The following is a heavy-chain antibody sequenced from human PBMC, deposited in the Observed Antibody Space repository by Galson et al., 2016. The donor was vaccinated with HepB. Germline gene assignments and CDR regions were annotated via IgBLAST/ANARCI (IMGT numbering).Heavy chain of an antibody. CDR3: AAALDDYYSGMDV. CDR1: GHTFTSYY. CDR2: INPRSSNT. J-gene: IGHJ6*02. V-gene: IGHV1-46*01. D-gene: IGHD6-13*01. Sequence: SVKVSCKASGHTFTSYYIHWVRQAPGQGLEWMGIINPRSSNTNYAQKFQGRVTMTRDTSTSTVYMQLSSLRSDDTAVSYCAAALDDYYSGMDVWGQGTTVTVSS.